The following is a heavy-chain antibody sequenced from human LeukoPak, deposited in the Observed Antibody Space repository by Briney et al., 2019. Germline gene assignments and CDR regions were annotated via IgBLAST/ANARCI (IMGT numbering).Heavy chain of an antibody. Sequence: SSETLSLTCAVSGGSSSSGGYSWSWIRQPPGKGLEWIGYIYHSGSSYYNPSLKSRVTISVDRSKNQFSLKLSSVTAADTAVYYCARAHYALDYWGQGTLVTVSS. CDR3: ARAHYALDY. D-gene: IGHD2-2*01. J-gene: IGHJ4*02. V-gene: IGHV4-30-2*01. CDR1: GGSSSSGGYS. CDR2: IYHSGSS.